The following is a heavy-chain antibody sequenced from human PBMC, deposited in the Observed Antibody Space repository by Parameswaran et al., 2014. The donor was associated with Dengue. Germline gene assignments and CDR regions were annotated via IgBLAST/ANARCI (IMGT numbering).Heavy chain of an antibody. CDR2: INSDGSST. CDR3: ARVGWDDFWSGYYSYYYYGMDV. D-gene: IGHD3-3*01. Sequence: VRQAPGKGLVWVSRINSDGSSTSYADSVKGRFTISRDNAKNTLYLQMNSLRAEDTAVYYCARVGWDDFWSGYYSYYYYGMDVWGQGTTVTVSS. V-gene: IGHV3-74*01. J-gene: IGHJ6*02.